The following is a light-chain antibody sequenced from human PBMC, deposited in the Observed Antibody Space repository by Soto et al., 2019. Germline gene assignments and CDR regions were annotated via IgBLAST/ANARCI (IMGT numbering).Light chain of an antibody. CDR2: GTS. J-gene: IGKJ1*01. CDR3: QHSNDYSST. Sequence: DIPMTQSPSTLSASVGDRVTITCRASQSISIWLAWYQQKPGRAPNLLIYGTSSLESGVPSRFSGSGSGTEFTLTISSLQPDDFAPYYCQHSNDYSSTFGQGTKVEI. CDR1: QSISIW. V-gene: IGKV1-5*03.